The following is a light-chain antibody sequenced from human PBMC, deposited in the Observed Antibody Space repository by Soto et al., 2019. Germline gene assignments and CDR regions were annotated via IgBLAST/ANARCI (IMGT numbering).Light chain of an antibody. V-gene: IGLV2-18*01. CDR2: EVS. J-gene: IGLJ1*01. CDR1: SSDVGSYNR. CDR3: SLYTSSSTYV. Sequence: QSALTQPPSVSGSPGQSVTISCTGTSSDVGSYNRVSWYQQPPGTAPKLMIYEVSNRPSGVPDRFSGSKSGNTASLTISGLEDEDEADYYCSLYTSSSTYVFGTGTKVTVL.